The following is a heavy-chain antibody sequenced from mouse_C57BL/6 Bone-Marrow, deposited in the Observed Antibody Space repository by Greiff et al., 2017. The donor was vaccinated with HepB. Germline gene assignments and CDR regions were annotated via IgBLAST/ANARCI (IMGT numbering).Heavy chain of an antibody. Sequence: EVQLQQSGGDLVKPGGSLKLSCAASGFTFSSYGMSWVRQTPDKRLEWVATISSGGSYTYYPDSVKGRFTISRDNAKNTLYLQMSSLKSEDTAMYCCARRSGTDAMDYWGQGTSVTVSS. CDR1: GFTFSSYG. CDR3: ARRSGTDAMDY. V-gene: IGHV5-6*01. CDR2: ISSGGSYT. J-gene: IGHJ4*01. D-gene: IGHD4-1*01.